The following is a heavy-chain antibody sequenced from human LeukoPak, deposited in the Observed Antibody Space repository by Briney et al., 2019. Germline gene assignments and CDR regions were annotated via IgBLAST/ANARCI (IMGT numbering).Heavy chain of an antibody. Sequence: PGRSLRLSCAASGFTFSSYAMSWVRQAPGKGLEWVSAISGSGDSTYYADSVKGRFTISRDNSKNTLYLQMNNLRAEDTAVYYCAKDAVRGSGRINWFDPWGQGTLVTVSS. CDR3: AKDAVRGSGRINWFDP. V-gene: IGHV3-23*01. CDR1: GFTFSSYA. J-gene: IGHJ5*02. CDR2: ISGSGDST. D-gene: IGHD3-10*01.